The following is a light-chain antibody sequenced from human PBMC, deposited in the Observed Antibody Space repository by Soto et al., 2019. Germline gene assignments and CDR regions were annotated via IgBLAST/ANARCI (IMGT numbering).Light chain of an antibody. V-gene: IGKV3-20*01. CDR1: QSVSSIY. J-gene: IGKJ2*01. Sequence: EIVLTQSPGTLSLSPGERATLSCRASQSVSSIYLAWYQQKPGQAPRLLIHGASSTATGIPDRFSGSASGTDFTITISRLEPEDFAVYYCQQSVSSLPAYTFGQGTKLEIK. CDR2: GAS. CDR3: QQSVSSLPAYT.